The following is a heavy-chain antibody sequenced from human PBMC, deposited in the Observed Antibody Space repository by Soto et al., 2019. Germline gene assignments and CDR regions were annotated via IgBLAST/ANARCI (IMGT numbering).Heavy chain of an antibody. CDR3: AKEGNKGYYFDY. J-gene: IGHJ4*02. CDR2: ISWNSGSI. Sequence: EVQLVESGGGLVQPGRSLRLSCAASGFTFDDYAMHWVRQAPGKGLEWVSGISWNSGSIGYADSVKGRFTISRDNAKNSLYLQMNSLRAEDTALYYRAKEGNKGYYFDYWGQGTLVTVSS. V-gene: IGHV3-9*01. CDR1: GFTFDDYA.